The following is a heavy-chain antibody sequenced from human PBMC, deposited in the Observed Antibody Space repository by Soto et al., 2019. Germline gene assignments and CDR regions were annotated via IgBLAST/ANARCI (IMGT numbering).Heavy chain of an antibody. CDR1: GFTFSSYA. Sequence: GGSLRLSCAASGFTFSSYAMSWVRQAPGKGLEWVSTISGSGGTTHYADSVKGRFSISRDNSRNTLYLQMNSLRAEDTAVYYCAKATPSITMAKATYFDYWGQGTLVTVSS. CDR2: ISGSGGTT. CDR3: AKATPSITMAKATYFDY. J-gene: IGHJ4*02. D-gene: IGHD3-10*01. V-gene: IGHV3-23*01.